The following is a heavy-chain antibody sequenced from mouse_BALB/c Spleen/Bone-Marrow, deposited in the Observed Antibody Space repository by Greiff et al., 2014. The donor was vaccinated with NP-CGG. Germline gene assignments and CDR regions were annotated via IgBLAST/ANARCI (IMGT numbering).Heavy chain of an antibody. Sequence: EVNVVESGGGLVKPGGSLKLSCAASGFTFSDYYMYWVRQTPEKRLEWVATISDGGSYTYYPDSVKGRFTISRDNAKNNLYLQMRSLKSEDTAMYYCARSGERYGAMDYWGQGTSVTVFS. CDR2: ISDGGSYT. CDR3: ARSGERYGAMDY. J-gene: IGHJ4*01. CDR1: GFTFSDYY. D-gene: IGHD1-1*02. V-gene: IGHV5-4*02.